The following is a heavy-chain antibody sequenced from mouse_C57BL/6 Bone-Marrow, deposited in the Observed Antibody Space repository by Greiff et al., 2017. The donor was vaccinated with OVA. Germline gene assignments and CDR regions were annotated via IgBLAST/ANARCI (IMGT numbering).Heavy chain of an antibody. CDR2: IDPSDSYT. J-gene: IGHJ2*01. CDR1: GYTFTSYW. D-gene: IGHD1-1*01. CDR3: ALGSSPFDY. Sequence: QVQLQQPGAELVMPGASVKLSCKASGYTFTSYWMHWVKQRPGQGLEWIGEIDPSDSYTNYNQKFKGQSTLTVDKSSSPASMQLSSLTSEDSAVYYFALGSSPFDYGGQGTTLTVSS. V-gene: IGHV1-69*01.